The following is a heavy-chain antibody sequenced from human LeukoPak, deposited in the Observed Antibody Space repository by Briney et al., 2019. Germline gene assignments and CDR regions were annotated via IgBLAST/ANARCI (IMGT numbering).Heavy chain of an antibody. CDR1: GGSFSGYY. CDR3: ARDYSRFGVSDAFDI. V-gene: IGHV4-34*01. Sequence: PSETLSLTCAVYGGSFSGYYWSWIRQPPGKGLEWIGEINHSGTTKYNPSPKSRVTISVDTSKNQFSLKLSSVTAADTAVYYCARDYSRFGVSDAFDIWGQGTMVTVSS. D-gene: IGHD3-3*01. J-gene: IGHJ3*02. CDR2: INHSGTT.